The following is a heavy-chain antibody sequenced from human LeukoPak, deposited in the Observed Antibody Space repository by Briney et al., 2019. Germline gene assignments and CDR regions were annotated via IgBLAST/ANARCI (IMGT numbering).Heavy chain of an antibody. CDR3: ARGNYYDSSGPFDY. D-gene: IGHD3-22*01. Sequence: ASVKVSCKASGYTXTRYGFSWVRQAPGQGLEWMGWISGYNGNTKYAQKFQGRVTMTTDTSTSTAYMELRSLRSDDTAVYYCARGNYYDSSGPFDYWGQGTLVTVSS. CDR2: ISGYNGNT. CDR1: GYTXTRYG. J-gene: IGHJ4*02. V-gene: IGHV1-18*01.